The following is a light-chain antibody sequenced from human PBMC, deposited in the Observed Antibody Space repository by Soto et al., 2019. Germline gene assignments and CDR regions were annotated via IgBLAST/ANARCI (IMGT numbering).Light chain of an antibody. J-gene: IGLJ3*02. CDR2: LNGDGSH. CDR1: SGHNSYA. CDR3: QTWDTGIGV. Sequence: QSVLTQSPSASASLGASVKLTCTLSSGHNSYAIAWHQQQPEKGPRYLMKLNGDGSHSKGDGIPDRFSGSSSGADRYLTISSLQSEDEADYYFQTWDTGIGVFGGGTKLTVL. V-gene: IGLV4-69*01.